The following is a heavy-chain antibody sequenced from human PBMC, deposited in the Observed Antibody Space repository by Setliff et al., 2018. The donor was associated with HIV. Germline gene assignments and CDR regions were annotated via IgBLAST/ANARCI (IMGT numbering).Heavy chain of an antibody. CDR2: ASGSDFST. Sequence: ETLSLTCAVYGGSFSDYQWSWVRQSPGKGLEWISVASGSDFSTHYADSVKGRFTISRDNSKNMLYLQMNSLRAEDTAVYYCAKGQDGLRYNWFDPWGHGTLVTVSS. CDR1: GGSFSDYQ. CDR3: AKGQDGLRYNWFDP. V-gene: IGHV3-23*01. J-gene: IGHJ5*02.